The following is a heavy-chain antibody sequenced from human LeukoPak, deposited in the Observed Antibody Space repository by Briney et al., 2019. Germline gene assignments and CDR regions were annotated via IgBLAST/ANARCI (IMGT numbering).Heavy chain of an antibody. CDR1: GGSIKSYY. V-gene: IGHV4-59*01. CDR2: IYYSGSP. CDR3: AGDVMSTALDAFDV. D-gene: IGHD1-1*01. J-gene: IGHJ3*01. Sequence: PSETLSLTCTVSGGSIKSYYWNWIRQPPGKGLELIGYIYYSGSPTYNPSLKGRVTISVDTSKNQFSLQLSSVTAADTAVYYCAGDVMSTALDAFDVWGQGTVVTVSS.